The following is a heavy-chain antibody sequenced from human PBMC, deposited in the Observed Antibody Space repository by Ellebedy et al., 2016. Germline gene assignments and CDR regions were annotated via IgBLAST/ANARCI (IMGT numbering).Heavy chain of an antibody. D-gene: IGHD3-3*01. CDR2: IKRDGTEI. CDR1: GFTFSDSW. V-gene: IGHV3-7*01. J-gene: IGHJ3*02. CDR3: ARDSSPSWSDKFYDAFDI. Sequence: GESLKISXAGSGFTFSDSWMTWVRQAPGRGLEWVANIKRDGTEIHYLDSVEGRFTIFRDNAKNSLYLQMNSLRAEDTAVYYCARDSSPSWSDKFYDAFDIWGQGTMVTVSS.